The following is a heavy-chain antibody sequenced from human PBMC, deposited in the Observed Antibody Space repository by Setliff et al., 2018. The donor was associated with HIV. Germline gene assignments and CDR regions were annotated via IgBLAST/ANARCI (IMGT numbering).Heavy chain of an antibody. V-gene: IGHV4-39*02. CDR1: GDSISSSGPGYY. CDR2: IYYTGIP. J-gene: IGHJ4*02. D-gene: IGHD3-3*01. Sequence: SETLSLTCTVSGDSISSSGPGYYWGWVRQPPGKGLEWVGLIYYTGIPTYNPSLSSRVTISVDTSKNLFSLKVNSVTAADTAVYYCARDAEPYYDFWSGYYTDWGQGTLVTVSS. CDR3: ARDAEPYYDFWSGYYTD.